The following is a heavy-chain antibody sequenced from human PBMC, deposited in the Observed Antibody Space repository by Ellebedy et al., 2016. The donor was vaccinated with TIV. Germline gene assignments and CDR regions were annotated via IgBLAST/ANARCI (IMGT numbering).Heavy chain of an antibody. CDR1: GFTFSDYY. D-gene: IGHD4-11*01. CDR2: ISSSGSTI. CDR3: ARGSQGYSNYFQG. J-gene: IGHJ1*01. V-gene: IGHV3-11*01. Sequence: GESLKISXAASGFTFSDYYMSWIRQAPGKGLEWVSYISSSGSTIYYADSVKGRFTISRDNAKNSLYLQMNSLRAEDTAVYYCARGSQGYSNYFQGWGQGTLVTVSS.